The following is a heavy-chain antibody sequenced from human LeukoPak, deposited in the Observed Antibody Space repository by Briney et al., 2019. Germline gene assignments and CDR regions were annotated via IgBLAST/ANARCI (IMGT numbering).Heavy chain of an antibody. CDR2: IYYSGST. CDR3: ARVMVSAHLYYYYGMDV. J-gene: IGHJ6*02. CDR1: GGSISSGDYY. Sequence: SETLSLTCTVSGGSISSGDYYWSWIRQPPGKGLEWIVYIYYSGSTYYNPSLKSRVTISVDTSKNQFSLKLSSVTAADTAVYYCARVMVSAHLYYYYGMDVWGQGTTVTVSS. D-gene: IGHD1-14*01. V-gene: IGHV4-30-4*01.